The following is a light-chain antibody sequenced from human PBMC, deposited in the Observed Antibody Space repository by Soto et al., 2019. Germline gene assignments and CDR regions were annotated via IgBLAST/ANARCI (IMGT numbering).Light chain of an antibody. CDR2: DAS. CDR3: QQRSNWPPIT. V-gene: IGKV1-5*01. CDR1: QSISSW. J-gene: IGKJ5*01. Sequence: GDRVPITCRSSQSISSWLAWYQQKPGKAPKLLIYDASSLESGVPSRFSGSGSGTEFTLTISSLEPEDFAVYYCQQRSNWPPITFGQGTRLEIK.